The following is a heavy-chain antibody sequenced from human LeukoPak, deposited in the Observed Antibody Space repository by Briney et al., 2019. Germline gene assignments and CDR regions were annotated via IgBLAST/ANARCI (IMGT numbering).Heavy chain of an antibody. V-gene: IGHV4-59*01. CDR2: IYYSGST. CDR3: AMGDYYDSSGYPLLYY. D-gene: IGHD3-22*01. J-gene: IGHJ4*02. CDR1: GGSISSYY. Sequence: PSETLSLTCTVSGGSISSYYWSWIRQPPGKGLEWIGYIYYSGSTNYYPSLKSRVTISVDTSKNQFSLKLSSVTAADTAVYYCAMGDYYDSSGYPLLYYWGQGTLVTVSS.